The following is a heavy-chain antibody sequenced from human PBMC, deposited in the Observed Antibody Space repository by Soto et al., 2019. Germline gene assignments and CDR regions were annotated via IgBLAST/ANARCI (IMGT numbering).Heavy chain of an antibody. Sequence: RASVKVSCKGSGYTFTSYGISWVRQAPGQGLEWVGWISAYNGNTNYAQKLQGRVTMTTDTSTSTAYMELRSLRSDDTAVYYCAGGSKGHYDFWSGFFGQYGTDVWGQGTTVTVSS. CDR2: ISAYNGNT. CDR1: GYTFTSYG. J-gene: IGHJ6*02. D-gene: IGHD3-3*01. CDR3: AGGSKGHYDFWSGFFGQYGTDV. V-gene: IGHV1-18*04.